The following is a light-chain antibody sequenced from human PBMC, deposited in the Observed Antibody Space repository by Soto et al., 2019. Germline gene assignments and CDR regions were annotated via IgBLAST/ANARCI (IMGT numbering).Light chain of an antibody. CDR3: HQYGIASPT. Sequence: EVVLTQSPGTLSLSPGERATLSCRASQSVTSTYLAWYQQKPGQAPRLLIHGASNRATGIPDRFSGSGSGTDFPLTISRLEPEDFAVYYCHQYGIASPTFGQGPKVEIK. V-gene: IGKV3-20*01. CDR1: QSVTSTY. CDR2: GAS. J-gene: IGKJ1*01.